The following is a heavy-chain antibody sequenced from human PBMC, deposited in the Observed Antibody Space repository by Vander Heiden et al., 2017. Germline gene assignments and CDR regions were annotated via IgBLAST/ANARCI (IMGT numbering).Heavy chain of an antibody. D-gene: IGHD4-17*01. CDR2: INPNSGGT. J-gene: IGHJ4*02. CDR1: GYTFTGYY. V-gene: IGHV1-2*02. CDR3: ARGYGGNSGVNY. Sequence: QVQLVQSGAEVKKPGASVKVSCKASGYTFTGYYMHWVRQAPGQGLEWMGWINPNSGGTNDAQKFQGRVTMTRDTSISTAYMELSRLRSDDTAVYYCARGYGGNSGVNYWGQGTLVTVSS.